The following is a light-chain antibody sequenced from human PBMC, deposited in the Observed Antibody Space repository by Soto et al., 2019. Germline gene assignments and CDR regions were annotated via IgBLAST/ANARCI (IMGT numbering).Light chain of an antibody. CDR1: SSDVGGYNY. CDR3: SSYTSSSTWV. Sequence: QSVSVSGSPGQSITISCTGTSSDVGGYNYVSWYQQHPGKAPKLMIYDVSNRPSGVSNRFSGSKSGNTASLTISGLQAEDEADYYCSSYTSSSTWVFGGGTKVTVL. CDR2: DVS. J-gene: IGLJ3*02. V-gene: IGLV2-14*01.